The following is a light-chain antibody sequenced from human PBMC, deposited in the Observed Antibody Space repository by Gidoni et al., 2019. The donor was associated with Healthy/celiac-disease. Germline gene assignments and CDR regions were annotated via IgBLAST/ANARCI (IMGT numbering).Light chain of an antibody. Sequence: EIVLTQSPATLSLSPGERATLSCRASQSVSSYLAGYQQKPGQAHRLLIYDASNRATGIPARLSGSGSGTDFTSTISSLEPEDLAVYYCQQRSNGPLTFGGGSKVEIK. CDR3: QQRSNGPLT. V-gene: IGKV3-11*01. J-gene: IGKJ4*01. CDR2: DAS. CDR1: QSVSSY.